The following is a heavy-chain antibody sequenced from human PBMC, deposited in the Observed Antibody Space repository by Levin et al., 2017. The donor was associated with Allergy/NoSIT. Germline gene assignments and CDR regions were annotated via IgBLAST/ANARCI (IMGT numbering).Heavy chain of an antibody. Sequence: KASETLSLTCTVSGASVSRGDYYWSWIRQPPGKGLEWIGYFYYTGSTYYKPSLRSRVTMSADTSKNQFSLNLSSVTAADTAVYYCARAGGSYSYYGLDVWGQGTTVTVSS. D-gene: IGHD1-26*01. CDR1: GASVSRGDYY. CDR2: FYYTGST. CDR3: ARAGGSYSYYGLDV. V-gene: IGHV4-30-4*01. J-gene: IGHJ6*02.